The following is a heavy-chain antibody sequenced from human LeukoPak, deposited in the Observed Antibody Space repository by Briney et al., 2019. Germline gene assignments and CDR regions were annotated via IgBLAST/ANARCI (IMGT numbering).Heavy chain of an antibody. Sequence: GGSLRLSCTASGFTFGDYAMIWFRQAPGKGLEWVGFIRSKAYGGTTEYAASVKGRFTISRDDSKSIAYLQMNSLKTEDTAVYYCTRNLMYCSGGSCYSDGGDYWGQGTLVTVSS. D-gene: IGHD2-15*01. J-gene: IGHJ4*02. CDR1: GFTFGDYA. CDR3: TRNLMYCSGGSCYSDGGDY. CDR2: IRSKAYGGTT. V-gene: IGHV3-49*03.